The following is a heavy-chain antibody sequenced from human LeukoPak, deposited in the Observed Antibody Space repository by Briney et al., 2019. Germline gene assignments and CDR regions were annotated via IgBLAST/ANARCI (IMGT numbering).Heavy chain of an antibody. CDR2: IYYSGST. CDR3: ARRRYCGGGSCYPIDY. D-gene: IGHD2-15*01. CDR1: GGSISSGGYY. J-gene: IGHJ4*02. Sequence: SETLSLTCTVSGGSISSGGYYWSWIRQHPGKGLEWIGYIYYSGSTYYNPSLKSRVTISVDTSKNQFSLKLSSVTAADTAVYYCARRRYCGGGSCYPIDYWGQGTLVTVSS. V-gene: IGHV4-31*03.